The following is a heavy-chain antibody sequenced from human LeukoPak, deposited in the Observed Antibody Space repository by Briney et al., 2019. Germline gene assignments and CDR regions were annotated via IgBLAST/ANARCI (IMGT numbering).Heavy chain of an antibody. CDR1: GFTFGSYG. Sequence: PGESLRLSCAAFGFTFGSYGMHWVRQAPGKGLEWVAVIWYDGSNKYYADSVKGRFTISRDNSKNTLYLQMNSLRAEDTAVYYCAGDYLNSLIDYWGQGTLVTVSS. CDR3: AGDYLNSLIDY. J-gene: IGHJ4*02. CDR2: IWYDGSNK. V-gene: IGHV3-33*01. D-gene: IGHD4-23*01.